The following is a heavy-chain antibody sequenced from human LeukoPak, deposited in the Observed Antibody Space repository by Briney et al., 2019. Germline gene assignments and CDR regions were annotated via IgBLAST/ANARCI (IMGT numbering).Heavy chain of an antibody. Sequence: GGSLRLSCAASGFTFSSYWMSWVRQAPGKGLEWVGRIKSKTDGGTTDYAAPVKGRFSISRDDSKNTLYLQMNSLKTEDTAVYYCTTEEYYDSSGYYYPSDYYYMDVWGKGTTVTVSS. D-gene: IGHD3-22*01. CDR1: GFTFSSYW. J-gene: IGHJ6*03. CDR3: TTEEYYDSSGYYYPSDYYYMDV. CDR2: IKSKTDGGTT. V-gene: IGHV3-15*01.